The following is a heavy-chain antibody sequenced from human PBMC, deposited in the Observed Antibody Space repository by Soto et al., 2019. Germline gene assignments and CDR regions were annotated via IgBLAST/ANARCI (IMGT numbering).Heavy chain of an antibody. CDR2: IIPIFGTA. J-gene: IGHJ4*02. D-gene: IGHD1-26*01. V-gene: IGHV1-69*13. Sequence: GASVKVSCKASGGTFSSYAISWVRQAPGQGLEWMGGIIPIFGTANYAQKFQGRVTITADESTSTAYMELSSLRSEDTAVYYCARDGGWERLRKIILAYWGQGTLVTVSS. CDR3: ARDGGWERLRKIILAY. CDR1: GGTFSSYA.